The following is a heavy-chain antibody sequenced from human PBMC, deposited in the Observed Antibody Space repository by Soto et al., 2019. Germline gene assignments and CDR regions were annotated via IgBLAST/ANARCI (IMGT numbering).Heavy chain of an antibody. Sequence: EVQLVESGGGLVQPGGSLRLYCAASGFTFNSYWMHWVRQAPGKGLLWVSRINGDGGTTNYADSVKGRCTISRDNAMNTVYLQMNNLRVEDTAVYYCARGIRNYYGVDVWGQGTTVTVSS. V-gene: IGHV3-74*01. J-gene: IGHJ6*02. CDR3: ARGIRNYYGVDV. D-gene: IGHD2-15*01. CDR1: GFTFNSYW. CDR2: INGDGGTT.